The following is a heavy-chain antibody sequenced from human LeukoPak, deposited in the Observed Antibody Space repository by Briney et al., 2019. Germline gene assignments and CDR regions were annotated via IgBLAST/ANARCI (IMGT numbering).Heavy chain of an antibody. CDR1: GFTFSSYS. CDR3: ARAGGYGSGSYLDY. J-gene: IGHJ4*02. D-gene: IGHD3-10*01. CDR2: ISSSSSYI. V-gene: IGHV3-21*01. Sequence: GSLRLSCAASGFTFSSYSMNWVRQAPGKGLEWVSSISSSSSYIYYADSVKGRFTISRDNANNSLYLQMNSLRAEDTAVYYCARAGGYGSGSYLDYWGQGTLVTVSS.